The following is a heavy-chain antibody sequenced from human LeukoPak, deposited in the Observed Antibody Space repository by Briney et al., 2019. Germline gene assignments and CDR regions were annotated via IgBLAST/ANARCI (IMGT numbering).Heavy chain of an antibody. CDR1: GFTFNNAR. J-gene: IGHJ4*02. V-gene: IGHV3-15*01. CDR2: SIIKAGGGTT. CDR3: DKCALTIAGFEY. D-gene: IGHD3-9*01. Sequence: GESLRLSCAASGFTFNNARKYWVRQAPPKGLELVWLSIIKAGGGTTYYAAPKRGGFTILKADTEKTLHLQINSPKTEDTPLYYWDKCALTIAGFEYWGRGTLVTVSS.